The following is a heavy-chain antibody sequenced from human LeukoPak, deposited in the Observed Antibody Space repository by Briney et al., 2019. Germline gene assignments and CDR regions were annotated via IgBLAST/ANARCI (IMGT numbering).Heavy chain of an antibody. V-gene: IGHV4-34*01. CDR2: INHSGST. J-gene: IGHJ4*02. Sequence: SETLSLTCAVYGGSFSGYYWSWIRQPPGKGLGWIGEINHSGSTNYNPSLKSRVTISVDTSKNQFSLKLSSVTAADTAVYYCARDGTMVRGVFNYWGQGTLVTVSS. D-gene: IGHD3-10*01. CDR1: GGSFSGYY. CDR3: ARDGTMVRGVFNY.